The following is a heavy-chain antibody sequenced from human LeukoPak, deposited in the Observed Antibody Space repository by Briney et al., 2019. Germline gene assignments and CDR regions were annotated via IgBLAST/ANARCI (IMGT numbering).Heavy chain of an antibody. CDR1: GFTFSSYA. CDR2: ISGSGGST. Sequence: PGGSLRLSCAASGFTFSSYAMSWVRQAPGKGLEWVSAISGSGGSTYCADSVKGRFTISRDNSKNTLYLQMNSLRAEDTAVYYCAKDRAQGYYDSSGYYGEEHYFDYWGQGTLVTVSS. V-gene: IGHV3-23*01. CDR3: AKDRAQGYYDSSGYYGEEHYFDY. J-gene: IGHJ4*02. D-gene: IGHD3-22*01.